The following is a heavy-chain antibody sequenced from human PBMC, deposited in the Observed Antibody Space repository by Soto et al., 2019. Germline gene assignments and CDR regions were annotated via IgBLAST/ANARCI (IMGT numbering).Heavy chain of an antibody. CDR3: ARDLQSSGYYYYGMDV. Sequence: PGGSLRLSCAASGFTFDDYAMHWVRQAPGKGLEWVSGISWNSGSIGYADSVKGRFTISRDNAKNTLYLQMNSLRAEDTAVYYCARDLQSSGYYYYGMDVWGQGTTVTVSS. CDR1: GFTFDDYA. J-gene: IGHJ6*02. CDR2: ISWNSGSI. V-gene: IGHV3-9*01. D-gene: IGHD3-3*01.